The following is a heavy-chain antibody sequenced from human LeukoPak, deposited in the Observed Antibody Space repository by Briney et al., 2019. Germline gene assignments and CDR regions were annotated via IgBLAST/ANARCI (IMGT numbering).Heavy chain of an antibody. V-gene: IGHV3-30-3*01. CDR2: ISYDGSNK. CDR1: GFTFSSYA. Sequence: GRSLRLSCAASGFTFSSYAMHWVRQAPGKGLEWVAVISYDGSNKYYADSVKGRFTISRDNSKNTLYLQMNSLRAEDTAVYYCAKAGRDYYDSSGYYQLPYYFDYWGQGTLVTVSS. J-gene: IGHJ4*02. CDR3: AKAGRDYYDSSGYYQLPYYFDY. D-gene: IGHD3-22*01.